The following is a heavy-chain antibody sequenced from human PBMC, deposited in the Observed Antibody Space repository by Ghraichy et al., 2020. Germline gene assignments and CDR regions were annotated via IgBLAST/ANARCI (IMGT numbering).Heavy chain of an antibody. Sequence: GGSLRLSCAASGFTFSSYAMSWVRQAPGKGLEWVSAISGSGGSTYFADSVKGRFTISRDNSKNTLYLQMNSLRAEDTAVYYCAKRPSSSSSYFDYWGQGTLVTVSS. CDR3: AKRPSSSSSYFDY. V-gene: IGHV3-23*01. CDR2: ISGSGGST. J-gene: IGHJ4*02. D-gene: IGHD6-6*01. CDR1: GFTFSSYA.